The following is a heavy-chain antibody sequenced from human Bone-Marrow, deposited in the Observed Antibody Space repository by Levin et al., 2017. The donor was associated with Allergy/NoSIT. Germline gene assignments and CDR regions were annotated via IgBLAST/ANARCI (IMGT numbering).Heavy chain of an antibody. D-gene: IGHD3-9*01. J-gene: IGHJ4*02. V-gene: IGHV1-2*02. CDR2: MNPKTGDT. Sequence: ASVKVSCRASGYTFINYYVHWVRQAPGQGLEWMGWMNPKTGDTNFAQKFQARVAMTRDTAIGTAYMEVTRLTSDDTAVYYCARGLGHSDYWGQGTLVTVSS. CDR3: ARGLGHSDY. CDR1: GYTFINYY.